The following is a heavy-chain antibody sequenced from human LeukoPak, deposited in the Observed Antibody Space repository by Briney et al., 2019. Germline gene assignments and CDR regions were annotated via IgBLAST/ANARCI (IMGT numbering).Heavy chain of an antibody. CDR3: ASEPFGELLFIFDY. Sequence: PGRSLRLSCAASGFIFSSYAMHWVRQAPGKGLEWVAVISYDGSNKYYADSVKGRFTISRDNSKNTLYLQMNSLRAADTAVYYCASEPFGELLFIFDYWGQGTLVTVSS. CDR2: ISYDGSNK. CDR1: GFIFSSYA. V-gene: IGHV3-30-3*01. J-gene: IGHJ4*02. D-gene: IGHD3-10*01.